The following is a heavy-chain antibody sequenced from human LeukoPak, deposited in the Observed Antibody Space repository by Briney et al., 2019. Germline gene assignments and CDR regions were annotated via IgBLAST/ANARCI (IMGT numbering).Heavy chain of an antibody. J-gene: IGHJ4*02. D-gene: IGHD6-19*01. V-gene: IGHV3-21*01. CDR3: ARDGRRYSSGSGYDY. CDR1: GFSLSNYW. Sequence: AGGSLRLSCTASGFSLSNYWMNWVRQAPGKGLEWVSSISSSSSYIYYADSVKGRFTISRDNAKNSLYLQMNSLRAEDTAVYYCARDGRRYSSGSGYDYWGQGTLVTVSS. CDR2: ISSSSSYI.